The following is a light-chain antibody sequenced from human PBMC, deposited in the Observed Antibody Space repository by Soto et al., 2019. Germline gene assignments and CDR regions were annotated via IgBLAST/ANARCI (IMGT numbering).Light chain of an antibody. Sequence: EIVMTQSPATLSVSPGERATLCCRASQSVSSNLAWYQQKPGQAPRLLIYGASSRATGIPDRFSGSGSGTDFTLTISRLEPEDFAVHYCQQYGSSPWTFGQGTKVDIK. CDR3: QQYGSSPWT. V-gene: IGKV3-20*01. CDR1: QSVSSN. J-gene: IGKJ1*01. CDR2: GAS.